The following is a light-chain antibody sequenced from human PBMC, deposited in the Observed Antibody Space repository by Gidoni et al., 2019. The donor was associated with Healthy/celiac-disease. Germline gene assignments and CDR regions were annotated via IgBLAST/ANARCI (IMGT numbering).Light chain of an antibody. V-gene: IGKV3-20*01. CDR3: QQYGSSPYT. Sequence: EIVLTQSPGTLSLSPGERATLSCRASQSVSSSYLAWYQQKPGQAPYLLIYGASSRATGIPDRFSGSGSGTDFTLTISRLEPEDFAVYYCQQYGSSPYTFGQGTKLEIK. J-gene: IGKJ2*01. CDR1: QSVSSSY. CDR2: GAS.